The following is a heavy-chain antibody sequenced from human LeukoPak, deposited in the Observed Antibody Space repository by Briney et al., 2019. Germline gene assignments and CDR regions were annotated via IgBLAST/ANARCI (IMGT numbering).Heavy chain of an antibody. Sequence: ASVKVSCKASGYTFTSYDINWVRRVTGQGLEWMGWMNPNSGNTGYAQKFQGRVTMTRNTSISTAYMELSSLRSEDTAVYYCARKGGSGSYTRDIDYWGQGTLVTVSS. CDR2: MNPNSGNT. CDR1: GYTFTSYD. V-gene: IGHV1-8*01. D-gene: IGHD1-26*01. CDR3: ARKGGSGSYTRDIDY. J-gene: IGHJ4*02.